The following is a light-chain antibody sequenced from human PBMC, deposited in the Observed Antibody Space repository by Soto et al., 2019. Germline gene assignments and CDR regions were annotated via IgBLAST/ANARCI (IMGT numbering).Light chain of an antibody. CDR1: QSVDSY. J-gene: IGKJ1*01. Sequence: EIVLTQSPGTLSLSPGERATLSCRASQSVDSYLVWYQQKPGQAPRLLIFGASNRATGIPDRFSGSGSGTDFTLTISRLEPEDFAVYYCQQYGSSWTFGQGTKV. V-gene: IGKV3-20*01. CDR3: QQYGSSWT. CDR2: GAS.